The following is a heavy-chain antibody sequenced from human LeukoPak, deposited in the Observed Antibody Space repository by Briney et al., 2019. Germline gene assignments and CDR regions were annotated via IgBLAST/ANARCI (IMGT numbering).Heavy chain of an antibody. D-gene: IGHD2-2*01. J-gene: IGHJ4*02. V-gene: IGHV4-34*01. CDR3: ARGLIVVVPGGVVQGTSAFDY. CDR1: ARSFSGYY. Sequence: ASETLSLTCALYARSFSGYYGSWTRHPPGKGREWIVEINQSGSTNKNPSLKRRVSIPVDTSTNQFSLKLSSVPAADTAVYYCARGLIVVVPGGVVQGTSAFDYWGQGTLVTVSS. CDR2: INQSGST.